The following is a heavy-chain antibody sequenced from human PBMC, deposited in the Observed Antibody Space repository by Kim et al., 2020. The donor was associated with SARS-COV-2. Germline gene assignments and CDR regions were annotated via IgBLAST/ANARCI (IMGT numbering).Heavy chain of an antibody. J-gene: IGHJ5*02. CDR3: AKAEYDIRSGYNENWFDP. V-gene: IGHV3-23*01. CDR2: LGGSADTT. Sequence: GGSLRLSCAASGFTFSRYAMSWVRQAPGKGLEWVSVLGGSADTTFYAESVKGRFTISRDKSTNMLYLQMNSLRAEDTAVYYCAKAEYDIRSGYNENWFDP. D-gene: IGHD3-3*01. CDR1: GFTFSRYA.